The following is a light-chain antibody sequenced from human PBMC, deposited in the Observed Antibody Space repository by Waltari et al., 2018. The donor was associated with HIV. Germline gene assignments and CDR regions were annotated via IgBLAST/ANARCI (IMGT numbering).Light chain of an antibody. CDR2: GNG. Sequence: QSVLTQPPSVSGAPGQRVTISCTGSSSNIGAGYDVHWYQQLPGTAPKLLIYGNGNRPSGVPDRVSGSKSGTPASLAITGLQAEDEADYYCQSYDSSLSGPRVFGTGTKVTVL. CDR3: QSYDSSLSGPRV. J-gene: IGLJ1*01. CDR1: SSNIGAGYD. V-gene: IGLV1-40*01.